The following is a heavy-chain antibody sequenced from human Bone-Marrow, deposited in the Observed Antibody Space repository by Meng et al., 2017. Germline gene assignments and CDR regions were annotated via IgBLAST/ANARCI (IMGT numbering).Heavy chain of an antibody. CDR1: GFTFSSYS. Sequence: GGSLRLSCAASGFTFSSYSMNWVRQAPGKGLEWVSSISSSSSYIYYADSVKGRFTISRDNAKNSLYLQMNSLRAEDTAVYYCARRVGVRRNLVGMDVWGQGNTVTGAS. D-gene: IGHD3-10*01. V-gene: IGHV3-21*01. CDR2: ISSSSSYI. CDR3: ARRVGVRRNLVGMDV. J-gene: IGHJ6*02.